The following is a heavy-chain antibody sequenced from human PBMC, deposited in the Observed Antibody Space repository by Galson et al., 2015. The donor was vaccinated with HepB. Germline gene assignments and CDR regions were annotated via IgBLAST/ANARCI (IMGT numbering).Heavy chain of an antibody. CDR1: GYSISSSNW. V-gene: IGHV4-28*01. Sequence: ETLSLTCAVSGYSISSSNWWGWIRQPPGKGLEWIGYIYYSGSTYYNPSLKSRVTMSADTSKNQFSLKLSSVTAVDTAVYYCARMVVEEREYPLTYCFDYWGQGTLVTVSS. CDR3: ARMVVEEREYPLTYCFDY. J-gene: IGHJ4*02. D-gene: IGHD2-15*01. CDR2: IYYSGST.